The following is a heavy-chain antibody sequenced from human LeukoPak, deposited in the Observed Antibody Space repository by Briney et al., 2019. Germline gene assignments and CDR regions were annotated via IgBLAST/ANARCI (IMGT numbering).Heavy chain of an antibody. CDR3: SRGSGWLSVY. D-gene: IGHD6-19*01. J-gene: IGHJ4*02. CDR2: INGGTT. Sequence: GGSLRLSCTASGLTFGDYLMSWFRQAPGKGLEWIGFINGGTTEYAASVKGRFTISRDDSTSIAYLQMNSLTTEDTAVYYCSRGSGWLSVYWGQGTLVTVSS. CDR1: GLTFGDYL. V-gene: IGHV3-49*03.